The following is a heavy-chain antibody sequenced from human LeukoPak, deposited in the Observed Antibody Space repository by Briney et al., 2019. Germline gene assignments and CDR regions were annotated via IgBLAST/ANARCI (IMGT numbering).Heavy chain of an antibody. CDR2: ISYGGST. Sequence: SETLSLTCAVYGGSFSGYYWGWIRQPPGKGLEWIGDISYGGSTNYNPSLKSRVTTSVDTSKNQFSLKLSSVTAADTAVYYCVRENYSSGWYGIIDYWGQGTLVTVSS. V-gene: IGHV4-34*01. CDR3: VRENYSSGWYGIIDY. J-gene: IGHJ4*02. CDR1: GGSFSGYY. D-gene: IGHD6-19*01.